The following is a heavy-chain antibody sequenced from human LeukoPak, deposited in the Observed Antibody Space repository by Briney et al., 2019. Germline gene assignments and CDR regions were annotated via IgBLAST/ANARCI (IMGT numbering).Heavy chain of an antibody. D-gene: IGHD5-18*01. CDR2: IKQDGSEK. CDR1: GFTFSSYW. Sequence: GGSLRLSCAASGFTFSSYWMSWVRQAPGKGPEWVANIKQDGSEKYYVDSVKGRFTISRDNAKNSLYLQMNSLRAEDTAVYYCARADTAMVRIKDEYFQHWGQGTLVTVSS. CDR3: ARADTAMVRIKDEYFQH. J-gene: IGHJ1*01. V-gene: IGHV3-7*03.